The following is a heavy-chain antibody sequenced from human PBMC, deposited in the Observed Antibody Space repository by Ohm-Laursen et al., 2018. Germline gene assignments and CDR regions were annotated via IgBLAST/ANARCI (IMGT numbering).Heavy chain of an antibody. V-gene: IGHV3-23*01. CDR2: ISGSGGST. CDR1: GFTVSSYE. J-gene: IGHJ4*02. D-gene: IGHD6-19*01. Sequence: SLRLSCAVSGFTVSSYEMNWVRQAPGKGLEWVSDISGSGGSTNYADSVKGRFTISRDTSKNTLYLQMNSLRAEDTAVYYCAKGLSGYSSGYYVGWGQGTLVTVSS. CDR3: AKGLSGYSSGYYVG.